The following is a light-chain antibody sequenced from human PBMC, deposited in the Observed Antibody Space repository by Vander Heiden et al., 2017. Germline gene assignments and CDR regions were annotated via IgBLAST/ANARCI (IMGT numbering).Light chain of an antibody. J-gene: IGKJ4*01. CDR3: PQYDNFPLT. Sequence: DLQMTQSPSSLSASVGDRVTITCQASQDISNDLNWYQQKPGKAPKRLIYDASNLETGVPSRFSGSGSGTDFTLTISSLQPEDIATYYCPQYDNFPLTFGGGTKVEIK. V-gene: IGKV1-33*01. CDR1: QDISND. CDR2: DAS.